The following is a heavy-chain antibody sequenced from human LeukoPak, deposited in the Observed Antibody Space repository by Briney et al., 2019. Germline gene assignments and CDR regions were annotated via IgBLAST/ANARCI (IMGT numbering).Heavy chain of an antibody. Sequence: GGSLRLSCAASGFTFRSYAMHWVRQAPGKGLEWVAVIWYDGSKKYYRDSVKGRFSISRDNSKNTLYLQMNSLRAEDTAVYYCARAPWRTRYGFDCWGQGTLVTVSS. CDR1: GFTFRSYA. J-gene: IGHJ5*01. V-gene: IGHV3-33*01. D-gene: IGHD2-2*01. CDR2: IWYDGSKK. CDR3: ARAPWRTRYGFDC.